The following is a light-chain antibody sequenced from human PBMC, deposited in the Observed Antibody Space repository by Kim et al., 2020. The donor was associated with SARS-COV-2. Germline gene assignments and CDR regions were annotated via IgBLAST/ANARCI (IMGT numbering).Light chain of an antibody. CDR1: NSDIGRYN. V-gene: IGLV1-44*01. CDR2: NND. J-gene: IGLJ3*02. Sequence: GQRVTISCSGTNSDIGRYNVHWYQQLPGTAPKLLIYNNDQRPSWVPDRFSGSKSGTSGSLAISGLQSEDEADYYCAAWDVTVNGPVYGGGTQLTVL. CDR3: AAWDVTVNGPV.